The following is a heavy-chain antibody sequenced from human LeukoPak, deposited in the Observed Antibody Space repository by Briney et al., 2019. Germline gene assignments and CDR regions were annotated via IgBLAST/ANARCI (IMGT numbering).Heavy chain of an antibody. D-gene: IGHD3-22*01. J-gene: IGHJ4*02. V-gene: IGHV4-59*08. Sequence: SETLSLTCAVYGGSFSGYYWSWIRQPPGKGLEWIGYIYYSGSTNYNPSLKSRVTISVDTSKNQFSLKLSSVTAADTAVYCCASTMYYYDSSGYYQTFDYWGQGTLVTVSS. CDR2: IYYSGST. CDR3: ASTMYYYDSSGYYQTFDY. CDR1: GGSFSGYY.